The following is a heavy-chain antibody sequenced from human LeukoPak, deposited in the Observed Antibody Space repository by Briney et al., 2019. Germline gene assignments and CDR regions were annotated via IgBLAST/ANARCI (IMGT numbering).Heavy chain of an antibody. V-gene: IGHV4-59*08. CDR3: ARHGAAAGRIFDY. J-gene: IGHJ4*02. CDR2: IYYSGST. CDR1: GGSISSYY. D-gene: IGHD6-13*01. Sequence: SETLSLTCTVSGGSISSYYWSWIRQPPGKGLEWIGYIYYSGSTNYNPSLKSRVTISVDTSKNQFSLKLSFVTDADTAVYYCARHGAAAGRIFDYWGQGTLVTVSS.